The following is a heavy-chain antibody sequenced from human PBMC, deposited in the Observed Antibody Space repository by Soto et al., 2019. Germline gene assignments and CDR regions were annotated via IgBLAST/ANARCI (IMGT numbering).Heavy chain of an antibody. J-gene: IGHJ6*02. CDR2: AYYRSKWYS. V-gene: IGHV6-1*01. CDR3: ARAKEYTSSSGMDV. D-gene: IGHD6-6*01. Sequence: SQTLSLTCAISGDSVSDNNAAWNWIRQSPSRGLEWLGRAYYRSKWYSDYALSVKSRITVDPDTSKNQFSLQLNSVTPEGTAVYYCARAKEYTSSSGMDVWGQGTTVTVSS. CDR1: GDSVSDNNAA.